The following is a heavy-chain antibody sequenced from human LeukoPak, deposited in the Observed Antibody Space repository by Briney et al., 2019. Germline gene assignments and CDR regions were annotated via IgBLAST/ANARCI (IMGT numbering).Heavy chain of an antibody. J-gene: IGHJ4*02. Sequence: GGSLRLSCAASGFTFSSYEMNWVRQAPGKGLEWVSYISSSGSTIYYADSVKGRFTISRDNAKNSLYLQMNSQRAEDTAVYYCARTRSVTPPFDYWGQGTLVTVSS. CDR1: GFTFSSYE. CDR3: ARTRSVTPPFDY. CDR2: ISSSGSTI. V-gene: IGHV3-48*03. D-gene: IGHD4-17*01.